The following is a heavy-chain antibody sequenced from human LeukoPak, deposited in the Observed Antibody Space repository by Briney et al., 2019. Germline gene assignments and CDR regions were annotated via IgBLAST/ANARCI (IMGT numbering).Heavy chain of an antibody. CDR2: IYSDGSRT. J-gene: IGHJ3*02. D-gene: IGHD1-26*01. Sequence: GGSLRLSCAGSGFTLSSNWMHWVRQGPGKGLVWVSRIYSDGSRTNYADSVKGRFTISGDNAKNTLYLQMNSLRAEDTAVYYCARSGRGGAFDIWGQGTMVTVPS. V-gene: IGHV3-74*01. CDR1: GFTLSSNW. CDR3: ARSGRGGAFDI.